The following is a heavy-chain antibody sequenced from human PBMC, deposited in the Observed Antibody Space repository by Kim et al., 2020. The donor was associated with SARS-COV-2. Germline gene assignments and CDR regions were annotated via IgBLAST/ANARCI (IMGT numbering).Heavy chain of an antibody. CDR1: GGTFSSYA. J-gene: IGHJ6*04. D-gene: IGHD2-15*01. CDR2: IIPIFGTA. Sequence: SVKVSCKASGGTFSSYAISWVRQAPGQGLEWMGGIIPIFGTANYAQKFQGRVTITADESTSTAYMELSSLRSEDTAVYYCARADMTLDYYYYYGMDVWGKGTTVTVSS. CDR3: ARADMTLDYYYYYGMDV. V-gene: IGHV1-69*13.